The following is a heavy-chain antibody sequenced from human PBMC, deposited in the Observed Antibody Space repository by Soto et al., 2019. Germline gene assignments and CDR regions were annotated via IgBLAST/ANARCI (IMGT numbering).Heavy chain of an antibody. CDR2: ISYDGSNK. CDR3: ARDFRGYSYEYYFDY. Sequence: GGSLRLSCAASGFTFSSYAMHWVRQAPGKGLEWVAVISYDGSNKYYADSVKGRFTISRDNSKNTLYLQMNSLRAEDTAVYYCARDFRGYSYEYYFDYWGQGTLVTVSS. D-gene: IGHD5-18*01. J-gene: IGHJ4*02. V-gene: IGHV3-30-3*01. CDR1: GFTFSSYA.